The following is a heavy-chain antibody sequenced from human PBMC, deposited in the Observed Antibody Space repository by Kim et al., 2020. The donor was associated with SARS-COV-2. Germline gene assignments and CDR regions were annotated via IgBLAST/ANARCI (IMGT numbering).Heavy chain of an antibody. J-gene: IGHJ6*02. CDR3: ARDVPRGIAAAAFFYGMDV. D-gene: IGHD6-13*01. CDR1: GGSISSGSYY. CDR2: IYTSGST. Sequence: SETLSLTCTVSGGSISSGSYYWSWIRQPAGKGLEWIGRIYTSGSTNYNPSLKSRVTISVDTSKNQFSLKLSSVTAADTAVYYCARDVPRGIAAAAFFYGMDVWGQGTTVTVSS. V-gene: IGHV4-61*02.